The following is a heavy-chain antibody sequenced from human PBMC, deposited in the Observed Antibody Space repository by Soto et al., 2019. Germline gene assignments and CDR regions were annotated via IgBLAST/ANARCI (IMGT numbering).Heavy chain of an antibody. CDR2: IYHSGST. V-gene: IGHV4-4*02. J-gene: IGHJ5*02. Sequence: SETLSLTCAVSGGSISSSNWWSWVRQPPGKGLEWIGEIYHSGSTNYNPSLKSRVTISVDKSKNQFSLKLSSVTAADTAVYYCARGLRGYSRRNWFDPWGQGTLVTVSS. CDR3: ARGLRGYSRRNWFDP. CDR1: GGSISSSNW. D-gene: IGHD6-13*01.